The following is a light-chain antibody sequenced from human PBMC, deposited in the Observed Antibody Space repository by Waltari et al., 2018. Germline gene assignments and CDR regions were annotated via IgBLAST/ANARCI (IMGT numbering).Light chain of an antibody. Sequence: DIQMTQSPASLSASVGDRVTITCRASQSIRTFLNWYQQKPGKAPNLLIYDASRLEDGVPSRFSGSGSGTDFTLSISSLQPEDFSTYYCQQSYSTPRNTFGQGTKLEIK. CDR3: QQSYSTPRNT. V-gene: IGKV1-39*01. J-gene: IGKJ2*01. CDR1: QSIRTF. CDR2: DAS.